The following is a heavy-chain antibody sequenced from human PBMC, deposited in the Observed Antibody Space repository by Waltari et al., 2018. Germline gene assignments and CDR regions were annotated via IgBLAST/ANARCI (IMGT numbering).Heavy chain of an antibody. CDR3: ARDVPRMNSGSDLDYYFYYMDV. J-gene: IGHJ6*03. Sequence: QVQLVQSEAEVKKPGSSVKVSCKASGDTFRYYAINWVRQAPGHGLEWMGGINPMLRTANSAQEFQGRVTITADESTSTVYMELSNLRSDDTAVYYCARDVPRMNSGSDLDYYFYYMDVWGKGTTVTVSS. CDR2: INPMLRTA. V-gene: IGHV1-69*01. CDR1: GDTFRYYA. D-gene: IGHD5-12*01.